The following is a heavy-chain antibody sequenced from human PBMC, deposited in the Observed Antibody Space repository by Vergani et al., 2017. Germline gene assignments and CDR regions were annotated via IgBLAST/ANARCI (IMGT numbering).Heavy chain of an antibody. CDR1: GITFWKFG. J-gene: IGHJ3*02. CDR2: ISWNSGAV. CDR3: AKDLVVYSGDALEAFDS. V-gene: IGHV3-9*01. Sequence: EVDLVESGGGLAQPGGSLRLSCEASGITFWKFGMHWVRQGPGKGLEWVSGISWNSGAVDYADSVRGRFTISRDNSKNTLYLQMNSLRAEDTAVYYCAKDLVVYSGDALEAFDSWGQGRMVTVSS. D-gene: IGHD2-21*01.